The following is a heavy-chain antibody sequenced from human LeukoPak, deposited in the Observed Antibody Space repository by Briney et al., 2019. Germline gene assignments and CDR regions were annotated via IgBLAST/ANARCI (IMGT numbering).Heavy chain of an antibody. V-gene: IGHV3-23*01. CDR2: IGGSVVST. CDR3: AKGSGSYQAYYFDY. J-gene: IGHJ4*02. CDR1: GFTFSSYA. Sequence: GGSLRLSCAASGFTFSSYAMSWVRQAPGKGLEWVSTIGGSVVSTYYADSVKGRFTISRDNSKNTLYLQMNSLRAEDTAVYYCAKGSGSYQAYYFDYWGQGTLVTVSS. D-gene: IGHD1-26*01.